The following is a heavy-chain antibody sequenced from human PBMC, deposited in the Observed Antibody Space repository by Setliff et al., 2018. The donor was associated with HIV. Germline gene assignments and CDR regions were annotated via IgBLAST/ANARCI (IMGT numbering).Heavy chain of an antibody. Sequence: SETLSLTCTVSGGSISSYYWSWIRQPPGKGLEWIGYIYYSGSTNYNPSLKSRVTMSVDTSKNQFSLRLNSVTAADTAVYYCASDISPDDGYNRLHYFDYWGQGTLVTVSS. J-gene: IGHJ4*02. V-gene: IGHV4-59*08. CDR1: GGSISSYY. D-gene: IGHD5-12*01. CDR3: ASDISPDDGYNRLHYFDY. CDR2: IYYSGST.